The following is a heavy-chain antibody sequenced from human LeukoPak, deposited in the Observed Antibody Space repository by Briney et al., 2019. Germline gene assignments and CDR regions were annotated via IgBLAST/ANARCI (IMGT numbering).Heavy chain of an antibody. CDR1: GYTFTSYY. J-gene: IGHJ4*02. V-gene: IGHV1-46*01. Sequence: ASVKVSCKASGYTFTSYYMHWVRQAPGQGLEWMGIINPSGGSTSYAQKFQGRVTMTRDTSTSTVYMELSSLRSEDTAVYYCASQAPYGSGSYRPFGYWGQGTLVTVSS. CDR2: INPSGGST. D-gene: IGHD3-10*01. CDR3: ASQAPYGSGSYRPFGY.